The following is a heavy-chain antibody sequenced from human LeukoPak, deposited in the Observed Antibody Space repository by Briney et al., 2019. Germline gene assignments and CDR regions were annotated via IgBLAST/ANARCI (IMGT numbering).Heavy chain of an antibody. J-gene: IGHJ6*04. CDR3: ARDGAYSGSVDQDYYYGMDV. CDR2: ISHNSGGT. D-gene: IGHD1-26*01. CDR1: GYTFTNFF. Sequence: ASVKVSRKSSGYTFTNFFVHWVRQAPGQGREGMGWISHNSGGTNFAQKLQGRVTMTSDTSISTAYMDLTRLRSDDTAVYYCARDGAYSGSVDQDYYYGMDVWGEGTTVTVSS. V-gene: IGHV1-2*02.